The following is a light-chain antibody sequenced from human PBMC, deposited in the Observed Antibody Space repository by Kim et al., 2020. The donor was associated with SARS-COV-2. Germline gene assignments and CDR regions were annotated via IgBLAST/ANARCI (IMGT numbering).Light chain of an antibody. J-gene: IGKJ5*01. Sequence: ASVGDRVTITCRASQSISISLNWYRHDPGKAPKLLIHSASTLHSGLPSRFSGSGSETDFTLTITSLQPEDFATYYCQQTYITPITFGQGTRLEIK. CDR3: QQTYITPIT. V-gene: IGKV1-39*01. CDR1: QSISIS. CDR2: SAS.